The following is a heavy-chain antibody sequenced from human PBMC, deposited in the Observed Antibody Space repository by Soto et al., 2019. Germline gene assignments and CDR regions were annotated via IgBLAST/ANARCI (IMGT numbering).Heavy chain of an antibody. V-gene: IGHV3-48*01. CDR2: ISSTGNTI. Sequence: QPGGSLRLSCAASGFTFSTYSMNWVRQAPGKGLEWVSYISSTGNTIYYPDSVKGRFTISRDTAKKSLYLQMNSLRAEDTAVYYCARSGYFDYWGQGP. D-gene: IGHD2-8*02. CDR1: GFTFSTYS. CDR3: ARSGYFDY. J-gene: IGHJ4*02.